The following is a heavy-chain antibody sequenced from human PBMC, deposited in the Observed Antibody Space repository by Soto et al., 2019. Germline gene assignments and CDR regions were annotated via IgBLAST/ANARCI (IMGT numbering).Heavy chain of an antibody. V-gene: IGHV3-33*01. CDR3: AIDVRELRLYSSGWYRNLAY. J-gene: IGHJ4*02. CDR1: GFTFSSYG. Sequence: QVQLVESGAGVVQPGVSLRRSGAASGFTFSSYGRHWVLQAPGKGREWVAVRWYDGSNPAYADSVKGRFPISRDNSTHTLSLQMHSLRAEATAVYYCAIDVRELRLYSSGWYRNLAYWGQGNLVTVSS. D-gene: IGHD6-19*01. CDR2: RWYDGSNP.